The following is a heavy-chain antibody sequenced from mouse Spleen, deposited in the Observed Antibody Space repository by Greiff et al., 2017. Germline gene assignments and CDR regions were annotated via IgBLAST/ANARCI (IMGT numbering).Heavy chain of an antibody. J-gene: IGHJ3*01. D-gene: IGHD2-4*01. CDR2: ISNGGGST. Sequence: EVKLQESGGGLVQPGGSLKLSCATSGFTFSDYYMYWVRQTPEKRLEWVAYISNGGGSTYYPDTVKGRFTISRDNAKNTLYLQMSRLKSEDTAMYYCARDGIGLRRAWFAYWGQGTLVTVSA. V-gene: IGHV5-12*02. CDR3: ARDGIGLRRAWFAY. CDR1: GFTFSDYY.